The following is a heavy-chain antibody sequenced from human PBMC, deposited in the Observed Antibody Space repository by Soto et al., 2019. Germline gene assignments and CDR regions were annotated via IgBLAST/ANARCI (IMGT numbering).Heavy chain of an antibody. CDR1: GASISSYF. V-gene: IGHV4-59*01. D-gene: IGHD6-6*01. CDR2: IYDSGST. CDR3: ARDRDSSSSYYYYGMDV. J-gene: IGHJ6*02. Sequence: SETLSLTCTVSGASISSYFWSWIRQPPGKGLEWIAYIYDSGSTNYNPSLKSRVTILLDTSKKQFSLKLSSVTAADTAVYYCARDRDSSSSYYYYGMDVWGQGTTVTVSS.